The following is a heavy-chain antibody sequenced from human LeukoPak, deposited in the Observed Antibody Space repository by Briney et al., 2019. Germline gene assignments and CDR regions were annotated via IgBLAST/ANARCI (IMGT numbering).Heavy chain of an antibody. V-gene: IGHV4-59*01. D-gene: IGHD2-15*01. CDR2: IYYSGST. J-gene: IGHJ4*02. CDR3: ARDVRYCSGGSCYSGFDY. Sequence: PSGTLSLTCTVSGGSISSYYWSWIRQPPGKGLEWIGYIYYSGSTNYNPSLKSRVTISVDTSKNQFSLKLSSVTAADTAVYYCARDVRYCSGGSCYSGFDYWGQGTLVTVSS. CDR1: GGSISSYY.